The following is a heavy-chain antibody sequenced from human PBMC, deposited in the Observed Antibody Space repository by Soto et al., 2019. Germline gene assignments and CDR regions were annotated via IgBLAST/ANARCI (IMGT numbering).Heavy chain of an antibody. D-gene: IGHD3-22*01. J-gene: IGHJ4*02. CDR1: GFTFSSYG. V-gene: IGHV3-23*01. CDR3: ATPSIYDSSGYPHFDY. CDR2: ISGSGGST. Sequence: GGSLRLSCAAYGFTFSSYGMHWVRQATGKGLEWVSAISGSGGSTYYADSVKGRFTISRDNSKNTLYLQMNSLRAEDTAVYYCATPSIYDSSGYPHFDYWGQGTLVTVSS.